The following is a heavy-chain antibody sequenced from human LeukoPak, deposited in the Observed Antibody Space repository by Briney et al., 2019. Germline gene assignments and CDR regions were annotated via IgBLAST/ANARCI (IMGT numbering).Heavy chain of an antibody. CDR1: GGSISSGGYY. Sequence: SETLSLTCTVSGGSISSGGYYWSWIRQHPGKGLEWIGYIYYSGSTYYNPSLKSRVTISVDTSKNQFSLKLSSVTAADTAVYYCARAGYCSSTSCYEGAFDIWGQGTMVTVSS. V-gene: IGHV4-31*03. J-gene: IGHJ3*02. CDR2: IYYSGST. CDR3: ARAGYCSSTSCYEGAFDI. D-gene: IGHD2-2*03.